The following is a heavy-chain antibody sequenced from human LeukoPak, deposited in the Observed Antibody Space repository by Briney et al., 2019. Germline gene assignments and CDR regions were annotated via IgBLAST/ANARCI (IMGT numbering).Heavy chain of an antibody. CDR1: GFTFSSYA. CDR3: ARGPSGGNGFSY. V-gene: IGHV3-23*01. CDR2: ISGSGGST. J-gene: IGHJ4*02. D-gene: IGHD2-15*01. Sequence: GGSLRLSCAASGFTFSSYAMSWVRQAPGKGLEWVSAISGSGGSTYYADSVKGRFTISRDNSKNTLYLQMNSLRAVDTAVYYCARGPSGGNGFSYWGLGTLVTVSS.